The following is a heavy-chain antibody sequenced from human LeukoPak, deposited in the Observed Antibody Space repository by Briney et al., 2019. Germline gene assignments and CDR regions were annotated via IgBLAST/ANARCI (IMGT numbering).Heavy chain of an antibody. CDR1: GFTFSDHY. CDR3: ASLRGYTYGHDY. J-gene: IGHJ4*02. CDR2: TRNKANSYTT. Sequence: GGSLRLSCAASGFTFSDHYMDWVRQAPGKGLEWVGRTRNKANSYTTESAASLKGRFTISRDDSKNSLYLQMNSLKTEDTAVYYCASLRGYTYGHDYWGQGTLVTVSS. V-gene: IGHV3-72*01. D-gene: IGHD5-18*01.